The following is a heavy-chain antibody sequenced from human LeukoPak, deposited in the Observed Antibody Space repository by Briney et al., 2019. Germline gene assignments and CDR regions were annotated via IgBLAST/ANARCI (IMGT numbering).Heavy chain of an antibody. V-gene: IGHV3-23*01. CDR1: GFIFSNYA. D-gene: IGHD3-3*01. J-gene: IGHJ4*02. Sequence: GGSLRLSCAASGFIFSNYAMSWVRQAPGKGLEWVSAISGSGVDTYYTDSVKGRFTISRDNSKNRLYVQMNSLRDDDTAVYYCAKTVGTDDFWRGVLDYWSQGTLVTASS. CDR3: AKTVGTDDFWRGVLDY. CDR2: ISGSGVDT.